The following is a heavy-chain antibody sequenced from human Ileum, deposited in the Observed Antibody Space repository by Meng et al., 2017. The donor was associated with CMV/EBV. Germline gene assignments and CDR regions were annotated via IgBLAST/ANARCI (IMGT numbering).Heavy chain of an antibody. V-gene: IGHV1-18*01. CDR2: ISAYNGNT. J-gene: IGHJ4*02. Sequence: ASAKVSCKASGYTFTSYCISWVRQAPGQGLEWMGWISAYNGNTNYAQKLQGRVTMTTDTATSTAYMELRSLRSDDTAVYYCARDRGVITGFDYWGQGTLVTVSS. D-gene: IGHD3-10*01. CDR1: GYTFTSYC. CDR3: ARDRGVITGFDY.